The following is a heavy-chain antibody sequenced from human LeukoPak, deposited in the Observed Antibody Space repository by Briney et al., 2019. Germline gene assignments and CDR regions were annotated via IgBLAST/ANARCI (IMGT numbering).Heavy chain of an antibody. V-gene: IGHV3-7*03. CDR2: IKQDGSEK. Sequence: GGSLRLSCAASGFTSSSYWMSWVRQAPGKGLEWVANIKQDGSEKYYVDSVKGRFTISRDNAKNSLYLQMNSLRAEDTAVYYCAREQWRYFDYWGQGTLVTVSS. CDR3: AREQWRYFDY. CDR1: GFTSSSYW. J-gene: IGHJ4*02. D-gene: IGHD2-15*01.